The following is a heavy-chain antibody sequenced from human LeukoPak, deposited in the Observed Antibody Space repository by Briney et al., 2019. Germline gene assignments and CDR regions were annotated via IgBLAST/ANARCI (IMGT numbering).Heavy chain of an antibody. CDR2: IYYSGSA. Sequence: PSETLSLTCTVSGDSISSGGYYWSWIRQHPGKGLEWIGYIYYSGSAYYNPFLKSRVSISVDTSKNQFPLKLTSVTAADTALYFCARDYSRGYAWLDPWGQGILVTVSS. CDR3: ARDYSRGYAWLDP. V-gene: IGHV4-31*03. J-gene: IGHJ5*02. CDR1: GDSISSGGYY. D-gene: IGHD5-12*01.